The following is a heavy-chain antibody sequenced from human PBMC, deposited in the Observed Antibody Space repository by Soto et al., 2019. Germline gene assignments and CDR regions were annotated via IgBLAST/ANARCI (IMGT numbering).Heavy chain of an antibody. CDR3: AHTWGLPFDY. D-gene: IGHD3-16*01. J-gene: IGHJ4*02. V-gene: IGHV2-5*01. CDR1: GFSLRTTGVG. Sequence: QITLKESGPTLVEPTQTLTLTCTYSGFSLRTTGVGVRWIRQPPGKALEWLGIIYWNDDKRYSPSLKNRFTLTSDISKSQVVLTMTNMDPVDTATYYCAHTWGLPFDYWGQGTLVIVSS. CDR2: IYWNDDK.